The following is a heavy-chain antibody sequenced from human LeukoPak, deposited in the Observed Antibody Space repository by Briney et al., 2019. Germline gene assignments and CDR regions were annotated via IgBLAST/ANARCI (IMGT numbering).Heavy chain of an antibody. CDR2: IGPTGSAI. Sequence: GGSLRLSCAAASGFTFTTSGMTWVRQAPGKGLEWVSHIGPTGSAIYYADSVRGRFTISRDNANNSLFLQMNSLRAEDTAVYYCARDVQVATIYPLDYWGQGTLVTVSS. CDR1: GFTFTTSG. J-gene: IGHJ4*02. D-gene: IGHD5-12*01. V-gene: IGHV3-48*03. CDR3: ARDVQVATIYPLDY.